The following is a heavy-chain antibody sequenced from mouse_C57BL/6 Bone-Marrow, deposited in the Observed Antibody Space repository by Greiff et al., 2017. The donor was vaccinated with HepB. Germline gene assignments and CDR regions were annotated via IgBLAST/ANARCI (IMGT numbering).Heavy chain of an antibody. Sequence: EVQRVESGGGLVKPGGSLKLSCAASGFTFSSYTMSWVRQTPEKRLEWVATISGGGGNTYYPDSVKGRFTISRDNAKNTLYLQMSSLRSEDTALYYCARHNGFPYWYFDVWGTGTTVTVSS. CDR1: GFTFSSYT. CDR3: ARHNGFPYWYFDV. J-gene: IGHJ1*03. V-gene: IGHV5-9*01. D-gene: IGHD2-2*01. CDR2: ISGGGGNT.